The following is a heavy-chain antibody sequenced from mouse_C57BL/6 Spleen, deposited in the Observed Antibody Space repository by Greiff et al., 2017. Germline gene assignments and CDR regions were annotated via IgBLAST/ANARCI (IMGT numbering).Heavy chain of an antibody. CDR2: ISGGGGNT. D-gene: IGHD2-3*01. V-gene: IGHV5-9*01. CDR3: ARLGDGYFQTFDY. J-gene: IGHJ2*01. Sequence: EVQVVESGGGLVKPGGSLKLSCAASGFTFSSYTMSWVRQTPEKRLEWVATISGGGGNTYYPDSVKGRFTISRDNAKNTLYLQLSSLRSEDTALYYCARLGDGYFQTFDYWGQGTTLTVSS. CDR1: GFTFSSYT.